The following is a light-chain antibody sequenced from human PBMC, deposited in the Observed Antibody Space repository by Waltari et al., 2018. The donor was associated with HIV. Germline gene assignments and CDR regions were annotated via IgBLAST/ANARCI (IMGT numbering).Light chain of an antibody. CDR3: AAWGDSPSGVV. Sequence: QSVLTQPPSASGTPGQRVTISCSGSSSHIGSNSVYWYQQLPGTAPKLLIYRNNQRPSGVPDRFSGSKSGTSASLAISGLRSEDEAHYYCAAWGDSPSGVVFGGGTKLTVL. CDR1: SSHIGSNS. J-gene: IGLJ3*02. V-gene: IGLV1-47*01. CDR2: RNN.